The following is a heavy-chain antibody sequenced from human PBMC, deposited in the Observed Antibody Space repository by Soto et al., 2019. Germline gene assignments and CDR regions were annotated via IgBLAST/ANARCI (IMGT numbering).Heavy chain of an antibody. CDR1: GYTFTSYG. D-gene: IGHD5-12*01. J-gene: IGHJ4*02. V-gene: IGHV1-18*01. Sequence: ASVKVSCKASGYTFTSYGISWVRQAPGQGLEWMGWISAYNGNTNYAQKLQGRVTMTTDTSTSTAYMELRSLRSDDTAVYYCARATMSGYSGYDPYYFDYWRQVTLVTVSS. CDR2: ISAYNGNT. CDR3: ARATMSGYSGYDPYYFDY.